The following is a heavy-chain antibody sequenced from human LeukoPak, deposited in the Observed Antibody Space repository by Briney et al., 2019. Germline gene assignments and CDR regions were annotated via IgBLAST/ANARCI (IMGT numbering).Heavy chain of an antibody. CDR3: ASGETAAPPRDPTGDYYYYGMDV. V-gene: IGHV1-69*13. D-gene: IGHD6-13*01. J-gene: IGHJ6*02. CDR1: GGTFSSYA. CDR2: IIPIFGTA. Sequence: GASVKVSCKASGGTFSSYAISWVRQAPGQGLEWMGGIIPIFGTADYAQKFQGRVTITADESTSTAYMELSSLRSEDTAVYYCASGETAAPPRDPTGDYYYYGMDVWGQGTTVTVSS.